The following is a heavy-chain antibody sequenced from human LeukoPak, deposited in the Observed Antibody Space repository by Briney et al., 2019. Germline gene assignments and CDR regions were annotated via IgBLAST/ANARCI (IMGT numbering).Heavy chain of an antibody. CDR2: ISSSGNKI. D-gene: IGHD2-2*01. CDR3: ARGQRPQYTSTWDNWFDP. V-gene: IGHV3-48*03. CDR1: GFPFSSHE. Sequence: GGSLRLSCAASGFPFSSHEMNWVRQAPGKRLQWVSYISSSGNKIYYAASVKGRFTISRDNAKNSLYLQIDSLRAEDTAVYYCARGQRPQYTSTWDNWFDPWGQGTPVTVSS. J-gene: IGHJ5*02.